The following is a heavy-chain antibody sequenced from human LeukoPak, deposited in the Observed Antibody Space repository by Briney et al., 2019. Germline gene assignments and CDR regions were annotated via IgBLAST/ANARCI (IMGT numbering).Heavy chain of an antibody. V-gene: IGHV3-33*07. D-gene: IGHD6-19*01. CDR2: IWHDGSAE. J-gene: IGHJ4*02. CDR1: GFIFRNYG. CDR3: ARDSRGGWSGYFDL. Sequence: PGGSLRLSCAASGFIFRNYGMYWVRQAPGKGLEWVAVIWHDGSAEFHADSVKGRFSISRDGSKNTVYLQMNSLRVEDTALYYCARDSRGGWSGYFDLWGQGIVVTVSS.